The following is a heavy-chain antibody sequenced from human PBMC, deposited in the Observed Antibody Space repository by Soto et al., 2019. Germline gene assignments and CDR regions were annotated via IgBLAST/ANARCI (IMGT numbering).Heavy chain of an antibody. V-gene: IGHV1-18*04. CDR3: ARDGDGQWLDPGVFDY. CDR2: ISAYNGNT. J-gene: IGHJ4*02. D-gene: IGHD6-19*01. CDR1: GYTFTSYG. Sequence: QVQLVQSGAEVKKPGASVKVSCKASGYTFTSYGISWVRQAPGQGLEWMGWISAYNGNTNYAQKLQGRVTMTTDTPTSTAYMEGRGLRSDDTAVYYCARDGDGQWLDPGVFDYWGQGTLVTVSS.